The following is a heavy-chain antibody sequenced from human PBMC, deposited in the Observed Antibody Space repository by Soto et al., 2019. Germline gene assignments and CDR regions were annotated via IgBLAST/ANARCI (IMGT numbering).Heavy chain of an antibody. D-gene: IGHD3-22*01. Sequence: ASVKVSCKASGYTFTSYGISWVRQAPGQGLEWMGWISAYNGNTNYAQKLQGRVTMTTDTYTSTAYMELRSLISDDTAVYYCARDRYDSGGYYSDLIDYWGQGTLVTVSS. V-gene: IGHV1-18*01. J-gene: IGHJ4*02. CDR2: ISAYNGNT. CDR1: GYTFTSYG. CDR3: ARDRYDSGGYYSDLIDY.